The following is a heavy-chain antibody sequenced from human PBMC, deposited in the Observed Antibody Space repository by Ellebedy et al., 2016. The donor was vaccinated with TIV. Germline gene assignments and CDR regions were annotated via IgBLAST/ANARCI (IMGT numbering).Heavy chain of an antibody. CDR1: GFTFSNAW. D-gene: IGHD3-22*01. CDR3: TTENPSYYDSSGYDY. J-gene: IGHJ4*02. CDR2: IKSKTDGGTT. Sequence: GESLKISCAASGFTFSNAWMSWVRQAPGKGLEWVGRIKSKTDGGTTDYAAPVKGRFTISRDDSKNTLYLQMNSLKTEDTAVYYCTTENPSYYDSSGYDYWGQGTLVTVSS. V-gene: IGHV3-15*01.